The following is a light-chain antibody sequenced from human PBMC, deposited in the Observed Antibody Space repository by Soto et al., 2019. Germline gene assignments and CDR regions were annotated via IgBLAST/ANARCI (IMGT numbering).Light chain of an antibody. J-gene: IGKJ2*03. CDR1: QSIRTY. CDR2: NAS. Sequence: DIQVTQSPSSLSASVGDRVTITCRASQSIRTYLNWYQERPGKPPKLLIHNASTLQSGVPSRFSGSGSRTDFTLTISSLQPEDFATYYCQQTYRTLDSFGQGTKLEIK. V-gene: IGKV1-39*01. CDR3: QQTYRTLDS.